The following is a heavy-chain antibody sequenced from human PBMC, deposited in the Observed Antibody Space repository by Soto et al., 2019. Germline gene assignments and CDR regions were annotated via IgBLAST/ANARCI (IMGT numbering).Heavy chain of an antibody. CDR1: GGSISSSSYY. Sequence: SETLSLTCTVSGGSISSSSYYWGWIRQPPGKGLEWIGSIYYSGSTYYNPSLKSRVTISVDTSKNQFSLKLSSVTAADTAVYYCARPYSGYDYMGNWFDPWGQGTLVTVSS. CDR2: IYYSGST. J-gene: IGHJ5*02. V-gene: IGHV4-39*01. CDR3: ARPYSGYDYMGNWFDP. D-gene: IGHD5-12*01.